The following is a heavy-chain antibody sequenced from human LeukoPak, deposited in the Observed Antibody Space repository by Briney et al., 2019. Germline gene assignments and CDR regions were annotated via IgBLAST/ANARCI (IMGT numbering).Heavy chain of an antibody. J-gene: IGHJ4*02. CDR2: INGRGDRI. Sequence: GGSLRLSCAASGFIFSDSAMSWVRQAPGKGLEWVSGINGRGDRIYYADSVKGRFTISRDNSKNTVRLQMNSLRDGDTAVYFCAKRVQGNAGPFHYWGQGTLASVSS. V-gene: IGHV3-23*01. D-gene: IGHD4-23*01. CDR1: GFIFSDSA. CDR3: AKRVQGNAGPFHY.